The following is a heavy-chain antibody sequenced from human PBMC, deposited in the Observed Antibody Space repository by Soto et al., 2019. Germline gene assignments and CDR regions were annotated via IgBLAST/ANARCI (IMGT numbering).Heavy chain of an antibody. J-gene: IGHJ5*02. V-gene: IGHV3-15*07. CDR2: IKSKTDGGTT. CDR3: TTVRDIVVDNNWFDP. Sequence: GGSLRLSCAASGFTFSNAWMNWVRQAPGKGLEWVGRIKSKTDGGTTDYAAPVKGRFTISRDDSKNTLYLQMNSLKTEDTAVYYCTTVRDIVVDNNWFDPWGQGTLVTVSS. CDR1: GFTFSNAW. D-gene: IGHD2-15*01.